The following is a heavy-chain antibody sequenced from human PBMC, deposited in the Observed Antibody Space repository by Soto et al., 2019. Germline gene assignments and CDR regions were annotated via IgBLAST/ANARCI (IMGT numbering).Heavy chain of an antibody. Sequence: PGGSLRLSCAASGFTLSRHTMNWVRQAPEKGLEWVSFIGSRTSDIYYADSVKGRFTISRDNAKNSLYLDLTRLRAEDTAVYFCVRDYYDTSGYPNTFDMWGQGTMVTISS. CDR1: GFTLSRHT. V-gene: IGHV3-21*01. CDR2: IGSRTSDI. CDR3: VRDYYDTSGYPNTFDM. J-gene: IGHJ3*02. D-gene: IGHD3-22*01.